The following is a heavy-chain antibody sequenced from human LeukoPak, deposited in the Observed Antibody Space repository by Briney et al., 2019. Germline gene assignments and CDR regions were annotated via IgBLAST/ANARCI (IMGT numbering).Heavy chain of an antibody. V-gene: IGHV3-48*03. Sequence: PGGSLRLSCPASGFTFSSYEMNWVRQAPGKGLEWVSYISSSGSTIYYADSVKGRFTISRDNAKNSLYLQMNSLRAEDTAVYYCAELGITMIGGVWGKGTTVTISS. D-gene: IGHD3-10*02. J-gene: IGHJ6*04. CDR3: AELGITMIGGV. CDR2: ISSSGSTI. CDR1: GFTFSSYE.